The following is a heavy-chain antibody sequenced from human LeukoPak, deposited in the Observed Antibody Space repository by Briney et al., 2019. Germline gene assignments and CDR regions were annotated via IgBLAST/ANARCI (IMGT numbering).Heavy chain of an antibody. Sequence: GGSLRLSCAASGFTFSRHGMHWARHAPGKGLEWVSGIDSGSNNIHYADSVKGRFTISRDDAKNSLYLQMDSLRAEDTAVYYCARRFDHWGQGTLVTVPS. J-gene: IGHJ4*02. CDR1: GFTFSRHG. V-gene: IGHV3-48*01. CDR2: IDSGSNNI. CDR3: ARRFDH.